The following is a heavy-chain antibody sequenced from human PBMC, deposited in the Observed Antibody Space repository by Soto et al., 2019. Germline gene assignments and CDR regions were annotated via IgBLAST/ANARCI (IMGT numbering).Heavy chain of an antibody. CDR1: GFTFSSYG. CDR3: ARDLRPNYDFWSGPLPSDY. Sequence: PGGSLRLSCAASGFTFSSYGMHWVRQAPGKGLEWVAVISYDGSNKYYADSVKGRFTISRDNSKNTLYLQMNSLRAEDTAVYYCARDLRPNYDFWSGPLPSDYWGQGTLVTLSS. J-gene: IGHJ4*02. V-gene: IGHV3-30*03. CDR2: ISYDGSNK. D-gene: IGHD3-3*01.